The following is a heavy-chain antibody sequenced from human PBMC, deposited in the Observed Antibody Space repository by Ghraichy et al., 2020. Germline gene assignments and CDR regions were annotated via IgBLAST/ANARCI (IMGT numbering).Heavy chain of an antibody. CDR3: AKNKGSGWMYYFDY. CDR1: GFTFSSTA. D-gene: IGHD6-19*01. J-gene: IGHJ4*02. V-gene: IGHV3-23*01. CDR2: IGGSGGTT. Sequence: GGSLRLSCVASGFTFSSTAVSWVRQAPGRGLQLVSAIGGSGGTTYYADSVKGRFTISRDNSKNTLYLQMNSLRAEDTAVYYCAKNKGSGWMYYFDYWGQGTLVTVSS.